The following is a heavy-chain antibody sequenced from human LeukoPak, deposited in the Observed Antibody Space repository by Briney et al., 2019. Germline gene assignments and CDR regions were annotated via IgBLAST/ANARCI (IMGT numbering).Heavy chain of an antibody. D-gene: IGHD3-22*01. J-gene: IGHJ4*02. CDR1: GFTVSTNY. CDR2: FYSGGRT. V-gene: IGHV3-66*01. Sequence: GGSLRLSCAASGFTVSTNYMSWVGQAPGKGLEWVSVFYSGGRTYYADSVKDRFTISRDNSKNTLYLQMNSLRAGDTAVYYCARESNSGYYLSYWGQGTLVTVSS. CDR3: ARESNSGYYLSY.